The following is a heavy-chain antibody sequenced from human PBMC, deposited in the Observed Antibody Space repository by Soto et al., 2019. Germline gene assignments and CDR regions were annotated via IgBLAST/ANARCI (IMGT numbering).Heavy chain of an antibody. CDR1: GFTVSNNY. CDR3: AKVNVVAVAATFEYEYYFDY. J-gene: IGHJ4*02. CDR2: ISNTGST. D-gene: IGHD2-15*01. V-gene: IGHV3-53*01. Sequence: PGGSLRLSCVASGFTVSNNYMSWVRQAPGRGLEWVSAISNTGSTYYAGSVKGRSTISRDSSTNTLYLEVNSLRADDTAVYYCAKVNVVAVAATFEYEYYFDYWGQGTLVTVSS.